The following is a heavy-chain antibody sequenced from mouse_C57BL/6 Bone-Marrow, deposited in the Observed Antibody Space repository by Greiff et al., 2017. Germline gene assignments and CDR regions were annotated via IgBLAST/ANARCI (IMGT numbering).Heavy chain of an antibody. CDR2: ILPGSGST. Sequence: QVQLQQPGAELMKPGASVKLSCKATGYTFTGYWIEWVKQRPGHGLEWIGEILPGSGSTNYNEKFKGKATFTADTSSNTAYMQLSSLTTEDSAIYYCASGLYYYGSKAYWGQGTLVTVSA. V-gene: IGHV1-9*01. CDR3: ASGLYYYGSKAY. CDR1: GYTFTGYW. D-gene: IGHD1-1*01. J-gene: IGHJ3*01.